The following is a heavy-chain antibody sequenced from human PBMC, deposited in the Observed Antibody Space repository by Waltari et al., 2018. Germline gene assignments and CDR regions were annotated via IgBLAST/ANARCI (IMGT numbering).Heavy chain of an antibody. Sequence: EVQLLESGGGLVQPGGSLRLSCAASGFPFSSYAMRWVRQAPGKGLEWVSAISGSGGSTYYADSVKGRFTISRDNSKNTLYLQMNSLRAEDTAVYYCAKDGWSGDYSRYWGQGTLVTVSS. V-gene: IGHV3-23*01. CDR2: ISGSGGST. D-gene: IGHD4-17*01. J-gene: IGHJ4*02. CDR3: AKDGWSGDYSRY. CDR1: GFPFSSYA.